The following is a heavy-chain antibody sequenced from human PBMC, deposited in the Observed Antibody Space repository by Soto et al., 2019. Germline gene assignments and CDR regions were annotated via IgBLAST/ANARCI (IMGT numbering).Heavy chain of an antibody. D-gene: IGHD5-18*01. J-gene: IGHJ5*02. CDR1: GYTXSNND. CDR2: MNPGSGDT. Sequence: SXKVSFKASGYTXSNNDVGLVRQATGQGLEWMGWMNPGSGDTGYAQKFQGRVTMTRDISIAKAYMDLNRLTYEDTAIYYCARMESFGSLNWFDPWGQGNLVTVS. CDR3: ARMESFGSLNWFDP. V-gene: IGHV1-8*01.